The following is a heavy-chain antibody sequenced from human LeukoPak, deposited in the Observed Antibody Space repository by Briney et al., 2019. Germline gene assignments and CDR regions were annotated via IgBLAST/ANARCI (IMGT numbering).Heavy chain of an antibody. CDR3: ARETPRRGETRDGYR. CDR2: LYSGGDT. Sequence: GGSLRLSCAASGSTFRDYCMHWVRQAPGKGLEWVSLLYSGGDTHSADSVKGRFTISRDNSKNTLYLQMNSLRVEDTAVYYCARETPRRGETRDGYRWGQGTVVTVSS. CDR1: GSTFRDYC. D-gene: IGHD5-24*01. J-gene: IGHJ4*02. V-gene: IGHV3-66*01.